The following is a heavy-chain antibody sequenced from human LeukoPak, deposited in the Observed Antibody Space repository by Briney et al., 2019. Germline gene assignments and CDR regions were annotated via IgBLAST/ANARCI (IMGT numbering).Heavy chain of an antibody. CDR1: GFTFTNYE. V-gene: IGHV3-48*03. CDR3: SRVPRYYYYMDV. J-gene: IGHJ6*03. Sequence: GGSLRLSCAASGFTFTNYEMNWVRQAPWKGLEWVSSSDWSGSTTYYADSVKGRFTISRDNAKNSLYLQMNSLRAEDTAVYYCSRVPRYYYYMDVWGKGTTVTVSS. CDR2: SDWSGSTT.